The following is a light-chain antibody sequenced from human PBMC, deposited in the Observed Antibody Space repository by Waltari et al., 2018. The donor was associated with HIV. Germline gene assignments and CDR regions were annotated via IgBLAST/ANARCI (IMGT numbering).Light chain of an antibody. Sequence: NFMLTQPHSASASPGKTVIISCSRSSGSIASYYVQWYQQRPGSSPTTGIYEDNQRPSGVPDRFSGSIDSSSNSASLTISGLKTEDEADYYCQSYDSNNVLFGGGTKLTVL. CDR1: SGSIASYY. CDR3: QSYDSNNVL. J-gene: IGLJ2*01. V-gene: IGLV6-57*01. CDR2: EDN.